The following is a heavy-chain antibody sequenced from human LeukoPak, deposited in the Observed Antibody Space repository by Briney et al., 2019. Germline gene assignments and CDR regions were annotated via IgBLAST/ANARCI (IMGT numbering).Heavy chain of an antibody. D-gene: IGHD6-19*01. V-gene: IGHV3-43*02. J-gene: IGHJ4*02. Sequence: GGSLRLSCAAPGFMFHDYAVHWVRQAPGKGLEWVSLISGDGGSTFYADSVKGRFTISRDNSKNSLYLQMNSLRSDDTALYYCARESESSGWYDYWGQGTLVTVSS. CDR1: GFMFHDYA. CDR3: ARESESSGWYDY. CDR2: ISGDGGST.